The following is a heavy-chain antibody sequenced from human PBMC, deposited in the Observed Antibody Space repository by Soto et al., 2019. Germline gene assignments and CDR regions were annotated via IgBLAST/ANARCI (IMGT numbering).Heavy chain of an antibody. CDR1: GDTFSSYA. J-gene: IGHJ6*02. D-gene: IGHD2-15*01. CDR2: IIPTFGRT. CDR3: ARGAVVVPNGLIAGMDV. Sequence: GASVKVSCKASGDTFSSYAISWVRQAPGKGLEWMGKIIPTFGRTNYAQKFQGRLTISADDSTSTAYMELTSLESDDTAVYYCARGAVVVPNGLIAGMDVWGLGTTVTVSS. V-gene: IGHV1-69*13.